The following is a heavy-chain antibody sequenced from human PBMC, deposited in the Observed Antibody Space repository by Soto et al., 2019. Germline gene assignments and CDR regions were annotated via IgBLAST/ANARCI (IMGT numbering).Heavy chain of an antibody. Sequence: QVQVQESGPGLVKPSETLYLNCTVSGASVSTGSYYWSWIRQPPGKGLEWIGCVYFTGSTYYNPSLKSRVTISLDTSKNQFSLKLSSVTAADTALYFCSRGGYFGSGSSRFDPWGQGTQVTVSS. J-gene: IGHJ5*02. CDR1: GASVSTGSYY. D-gene: IGHD3-10*01. CDR3: SRGGYFGSGSSRFDP. CDR2: VYFTGST. V-gene: IGHV4-61*01.